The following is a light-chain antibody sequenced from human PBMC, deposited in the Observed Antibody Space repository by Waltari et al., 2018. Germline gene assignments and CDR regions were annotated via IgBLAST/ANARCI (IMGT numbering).Light chain of an antibody. CDR1: QSNVGETV. CDR3: ATWDDSPTGRWV. Sequence: QSVLTQPPSASGTPGQRATLPCPGSQSNVGETVLNWYHQVPGTAPKLVIYRNDQRPSGVPDRFTASKSGTSASLAISGLQSEDEGDYYCATWDDSPTGRWVFGGGTRVTVL. J-gene: IGLJ3*02. CDR2: RND. V-gene: IGLV1-44*01.